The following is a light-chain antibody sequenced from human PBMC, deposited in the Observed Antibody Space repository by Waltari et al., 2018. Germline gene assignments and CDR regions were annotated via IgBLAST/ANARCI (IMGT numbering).Light chain of an antibody. J-gene: IGKJ4*01. Sequence: EIVMTQSPATLSVSPGERATLPCRASQSVSSNLAWYQQKPGQTPRLLIYGASTRATGIPARFSGSGSGTDFTLTISSVQSEDFAVYYCQQYKNWPPGLTFGGGTKVEIK. CDR2: GAS. V-gene: IGKV3-15*01. CDR1: QSVSSN. CDR3: QQYKNWPPGLT.